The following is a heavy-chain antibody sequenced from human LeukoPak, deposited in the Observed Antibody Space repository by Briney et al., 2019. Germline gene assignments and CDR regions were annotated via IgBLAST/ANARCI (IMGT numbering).Heavy chain of an antibody. J-gene: IGHJ4*02. Sequence: PGGSLRLSCVAFGITFSSYWMSWVRQAPGKGLEWVANINQDGSEKYYVDSLKGRFTISRDNANNSVFLQMNSLRADDTAVYYCAMGTGTFDYWGQGTLVTVSS. V-gene: IGHV3-7*01. CDR3: AMGTGTFDY. CDR1: GITFSSYW. D-gene: IGHD1-1*01. CDR2: INQDGSEK.